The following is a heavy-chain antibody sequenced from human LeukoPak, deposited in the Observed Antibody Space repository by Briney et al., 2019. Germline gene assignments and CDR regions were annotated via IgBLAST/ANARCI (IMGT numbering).Heavy chain of an antibody. CDR2: INWNGGST. CDR1: GFTFDDYG. CDR3: ARGLGGAPTTVLS. J-gene: IGHJ5*02. D-gene: IGHD4-17*01. Sequence: RTGGSLRLSCAASGFTFDDYGMSWVRQAPGKGLEWVSGINWNGGSTGYADSVKGRFTISRDNAKNSLYLQMNSLRAEDTAVYYCARGLGGAPTTVLSWGQGTLVTVSS. V-gene: IGHV3-20*04.